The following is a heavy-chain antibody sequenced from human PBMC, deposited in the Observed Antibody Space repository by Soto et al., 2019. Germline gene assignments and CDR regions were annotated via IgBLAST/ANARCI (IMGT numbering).Heavy chain of an antibody. J-gene: IGHJ5*02. CDR3: ARVTVTKDGRWFAP. CDR2: IYYSGST. V-gene: IGHV4-39*01. D-gene: IGHD4-17*01. Sequence: SEPLSLSCTVSDGSISSSSYYWGWIRQPPGKGLEWIGSIYYSGSTYYNPSLKSRVTISVDTSKNQFSLKLSSVTAADTAVYYCARVTVTKDGRWFAPWGQGTLVTVSS. CDR1: DGSISSSSYY.